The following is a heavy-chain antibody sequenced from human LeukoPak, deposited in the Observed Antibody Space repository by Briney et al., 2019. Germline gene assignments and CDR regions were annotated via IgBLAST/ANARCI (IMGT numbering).Heavy chain of an antibody. CDR3: VRISASGDYSY. J-gene: IGHJ4*02. V-gene: IGHV4-59*08. D-gene: IGHD4-17*01. CDR2: FYYSGST. CDR1: GGSMSNYY. Sequence: SETLSLTCTVSGGSMSNYYWTWIRQPPGKGLEYVGYFYYSGSTDYNPSLNSRVTISMDTSKNQFSLKLISVTAADTAIYYCVRISASGDYSYWGQGALVTVSS.